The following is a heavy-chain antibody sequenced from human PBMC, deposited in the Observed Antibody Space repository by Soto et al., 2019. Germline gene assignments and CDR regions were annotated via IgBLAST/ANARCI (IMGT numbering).Heavy chain of an antibody. CDR1: GGSFSGYY. CDR2: SNHSGRT. CDR3: ARTQAPPWYFDL. J-gene: IGHJ2*01. V-gene: IGHV4-34*01. Sequence: QVQLQQWGAGLLKPSETLSLTCGVYGGSFSGYYWSWIRQSPGKGLEWIGESNHSGRTNYNPSLKSRVTISVDTSNNQFSLKLGSVTAADTAVYYCARTQAPPWYFDLWGRGTLVSVSS.